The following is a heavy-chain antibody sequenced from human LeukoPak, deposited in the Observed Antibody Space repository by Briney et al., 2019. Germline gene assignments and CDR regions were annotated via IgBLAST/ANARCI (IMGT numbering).Heavy chain of an antibody. CDR3: ARSQNYYGSGDY. CDR1: GGPVSNGNYY. J-gene: IGHJ4*02. CDR2: IYYSGNT. Sequence: PSETLSLTCTVSGGPVSNGNYYWSWLRQPPGKALEWIGYIYYSGNTNYNPSLEGRVTISVDTSKNHFSVKLSSVTAADTAVYYCARSQNYYGSGDYWSQGTLVTVSS. V-gene: IGHV4-61*03. D-gene: IGHD3-10*01.